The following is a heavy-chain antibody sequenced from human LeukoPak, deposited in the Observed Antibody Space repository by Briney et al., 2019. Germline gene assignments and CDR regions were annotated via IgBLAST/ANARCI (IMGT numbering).Heavy chain of an antibody. CDR2: INPNSGGT. J-gene: IGHJ4*02. Sequence: ASVKVSCKASGYTFTGYYMHWVRQAPGQGLEWMGWINPNSGGTNYAQKFQGRDTMTRDASISTAYMELSRLRSDDTAVYYCAVDEFDRFDYWGQGTLVTVSS. CDR3: AVDEFDRFDY. CDR1: GYTFTGYY. D-gene: IGHD3-10*01. V-gene: IGHV1-2*02.